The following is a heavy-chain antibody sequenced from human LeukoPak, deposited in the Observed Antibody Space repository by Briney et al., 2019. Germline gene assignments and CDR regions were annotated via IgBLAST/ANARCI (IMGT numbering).Heavy chain of an antibody. CDR1: GFTFSSYW. CDR3: AKDAHRYCSSTSCSRFDP. CDR2: ISYDGSNK. D-gene: IGHD2-2*01. V-gene: IGHV3-30*18. J-gene: IGHJ5*02. Sequence: PGGSLRLSCAASGFTFSSYWMSWVRQAPGKGLEWVAVISYDGSNKYYADSVKGRFTISRDNSKNTLYLQMNSLRAEDTAVYYCAKDAHRYCSSTSCSRFDPWGQGTLVTVSS.